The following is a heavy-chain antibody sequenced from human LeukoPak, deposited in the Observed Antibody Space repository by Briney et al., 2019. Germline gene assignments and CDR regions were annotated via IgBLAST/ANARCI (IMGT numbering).Heavy chain of an antibody. CDR1: GGSISSSNW. Sequence: SETLSLTCAVSGGSISSSNWWSWVRQPPGKGLEWIGEIYHSGSTNYNPSLKSRVTISVDKSKNQFSLRLSSVTAADTAVYYCARDCRNNYSYHDAFDIWGQGTMVTVSS. D-gene: IGHD2-15*01. J-gene: IGHJ3*02. CDR2: IYHSGST. V-gene: IGHV4-4*02. CDR3: ARDCRNNYSYHDAFDI.